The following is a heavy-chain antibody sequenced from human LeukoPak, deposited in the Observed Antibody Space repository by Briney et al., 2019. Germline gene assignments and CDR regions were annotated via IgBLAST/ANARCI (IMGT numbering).Heavy chain of an antibody. V-gene: IGHV3-11*03. Sequence: GGSLRLSCAAPGFTFSDYYMSWIRQAPGRGLEWVSYISGSSSYTYYSDSVKGRFTISRDNAKNSLYLQMNSLRAEDTAVYYCARGRTYGSGSYPPFDSWGQGTLVTVSS. CDR1: GFTFSDYY. CDR2: ISGSSSYT. CDR3: ARGRTYGSGSYPPFDS. J-gene: IGHJ4*02. D-gene: IGHD3-10*01.